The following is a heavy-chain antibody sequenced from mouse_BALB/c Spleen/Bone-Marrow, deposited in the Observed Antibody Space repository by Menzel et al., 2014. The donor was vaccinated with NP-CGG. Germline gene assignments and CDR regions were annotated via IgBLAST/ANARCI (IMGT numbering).Heavy chain of an antibody. V-gene: IGHV5-4*02. CDR1: GFTLSDYY. D-gene: IGHD1-1*01. J-gene: IGHJ3*01. CDR2: ISDGGSYT. Sequence: EVKLVESGGGLVKPGGSLKLSCAASGFTLSDYYMYWVRQTPEKRPEWVATISDGGSYTYYPDSVKGRFTISRDNAKNNLYLQMSSLKSEDTAMYYCVLRWFAYWGQGTLVTVSA. CDR3: VLRWFAY.